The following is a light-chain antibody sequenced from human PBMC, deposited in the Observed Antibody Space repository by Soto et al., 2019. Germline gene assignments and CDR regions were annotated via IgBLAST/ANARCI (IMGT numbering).Light chain of an antibody. Sequence: QSALTQPASVSGSPGQSITISCTGTNSDVESYNLVSWFRQHPGEAPKLIVYEGTKRPSGVSNRFSGSKSGNPASLTISGLQAEDEANYYCCSYAGTANVFGTGTKVTVL. V-gene: IGLV2-23*01. J-gene: IGLJ1*01. CDR3: CSYAGTANV. CDR1: NSDVESYNL. CDR2: EGT.